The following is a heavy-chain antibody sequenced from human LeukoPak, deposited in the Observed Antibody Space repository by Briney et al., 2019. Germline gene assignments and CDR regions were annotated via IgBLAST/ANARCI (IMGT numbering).Heavy chain of an antibody. CDR2: IKQDGSET. CDR1: GFAFSSSW. CDR3: ARRAPGYCITTSCPDTYYYYYYMDV. V-gene: IGHV3-7*01. D-gene: IGHD2-2*01. Sequence: QSGGSLRLSCAASGFAFSSSWMSWVRQAQGKGLEWVANIKQDGSETYYVDSLKGRFTVSRDNAKNSVYLQMNNLRAEDTAVYYRARRAPGYCITTSCPDTYYYYYYMDVWGKGTTVTVSS. J-gene: IGHJ6*03.